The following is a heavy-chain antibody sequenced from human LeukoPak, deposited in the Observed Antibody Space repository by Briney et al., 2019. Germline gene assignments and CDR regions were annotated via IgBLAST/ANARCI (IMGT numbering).Heavy chain of an antibody. CDR3: AKDTSWAAAGDYFDY. Sequence: GGSLRLSCAASGFIFNSYAMSWVRQAPGKGLEWVSAISGSGDSTYFADSVRGRFTLSRDNSKNTLYLQMNSLRAEDTAVYYCAKDTSWAAAGDYFDYWGQGTLVTVSS. D-gene: IGHD6-13*01. CDR1: GFIFNSYA. V-gene: IGHV3-23*01. CDR2: ISGSGDST. J-gene: IGHJ4*02.